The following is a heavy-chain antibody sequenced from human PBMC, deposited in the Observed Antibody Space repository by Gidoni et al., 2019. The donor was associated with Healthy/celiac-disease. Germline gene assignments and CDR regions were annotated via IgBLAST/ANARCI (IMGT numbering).Heavy chain of an antibody. V-gene: IGHV3-21*01. D-gene: IGHD3-10*01. CDR3: AREKYGSKTFDI. Sequence: EVQLVESGGGLVKPGGSLRLSCAASGFTFSSYSMNWVRQAPGKGLEWVSSISSSSSYIYYADSVKGRFTISRDNAKNSLYLQMNSLRAEDTAVYYCAREKYGSKTFDIWGQGTMVTVSS. J-gene: IGHJ3*02. CDR1: GFTFSSYS. CDR2: ISSSSSYI.